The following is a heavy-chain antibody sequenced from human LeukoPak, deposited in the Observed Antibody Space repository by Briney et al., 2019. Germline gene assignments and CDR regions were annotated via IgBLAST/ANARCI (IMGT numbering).Heavy chain of an antibody. J-gene: IGHJ6*04. D-gene: IGHD2-21*01. Sequence: GGSLRLSCAAFGFTFSNYAINWVRQAPGKGLEWVSSITSSSAYIYYADSVQGRFSISRDDAKNSLYLQMNSLRAEDTARYYCARDNGDVVAPLLDVWGKGTTVTISS. CDR2: ITSSSAYI. CDR1: GFTFSNYA. V-gene: IGHV3-21*01. CDR3: ARDNGDVVAPLLDV.